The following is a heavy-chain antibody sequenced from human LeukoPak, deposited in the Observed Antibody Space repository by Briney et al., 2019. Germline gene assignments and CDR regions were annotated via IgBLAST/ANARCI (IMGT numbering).Heavy chain of an antibody. J-gene: IGHJ4*02. CDR3: AREPRTPGIAAASPFDY. V-gene: IGHV1-18*01. CDR1: GYTFTSYG. D-gene: IGHD6-13*01. Sequence: ASVKVSCKASGYTFTSYGIIWVRQAPGQGLEWMGWISAYNGNTNYAQKLQGRVTMTTDTSTSTAYMELRSLRSDDTAVYYCAREPRTPGIAAASPFDYWGQGTLVTVSS. CDR2: ISAYNGNT.